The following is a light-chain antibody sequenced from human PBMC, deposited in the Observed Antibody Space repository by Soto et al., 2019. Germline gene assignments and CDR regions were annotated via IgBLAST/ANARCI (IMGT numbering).Light chain of an antibody. CDR1: SSDVGSYNI. CDR2: EGS. Sequence: QSALTQPASVSGSPGQSITISCTGTSSDVGSYNIDSWYQQHPGKAPKLMIYEGSKRPSGISSRFSGSKSGNTASLTISGLQAEDEADFYCCSYASSGTYVFGSGTKLTVL. J-gene: IGLJ1*01. V-gene: IGLV2-23*01. CDR3: CSYASSGTYV.